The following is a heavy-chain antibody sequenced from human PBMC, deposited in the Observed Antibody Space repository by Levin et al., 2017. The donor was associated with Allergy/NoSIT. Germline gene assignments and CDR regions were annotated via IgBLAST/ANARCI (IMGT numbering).Heavy chain of an antibody. D-gene: IGHD5-18*01. J-gene: IGHJ4*02. V-gene: IGHV1-8*01. CDR1: GYTFTSYD. Sequence: ASVKVSCKASGYTFTSYDINWVRQATGQGLEWMGWMNPNSGNTGYAQKFQGRVTMTRNTSISTAYMELSSLRSEDTAVYYCARSDTAMVPFDYWGQGTLVTVSS. CDR3: ARSDTAMVPFDY. CDR2: MNPNSGNT.